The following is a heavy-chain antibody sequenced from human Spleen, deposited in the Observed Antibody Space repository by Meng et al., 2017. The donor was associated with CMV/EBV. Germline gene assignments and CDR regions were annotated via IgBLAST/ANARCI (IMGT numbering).Heavy chain of an antibody. CDR3: ARDQIQLWVSGEYYFDY. V-gene: IGHV1-8*01. D-gene: IGHD5-18*01. CDR1: GYTFTSYD. CDR2: MNPNSGST. J-gene: IGHJ4*02. Sequence: ASVKVSCKASGYTFTSYDINWVRQATGQGLEWMGWMNPNSGSTSYAQKLQGRVTMTTDTSTSTAYMELTSLRSDDTAVYYCARDQIQLWVSGEYYFDYWGQGTLVTVSS.